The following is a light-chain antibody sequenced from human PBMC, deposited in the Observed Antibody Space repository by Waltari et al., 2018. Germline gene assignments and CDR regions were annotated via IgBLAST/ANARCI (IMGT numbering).Light chain of an antibody. CDR1: SSTIGRNY. V-gene: IGLV1-47*01. J-gene: IGLJ1*01. CDR2: RNN. CDR3: AAWDDSLSGYV. Sequence: QSVLTQPPSASATPGQRVTISCSGSSSTIGRNYVYWYQQLPGTAPKLLMYRNNQRPSGVPDRFTGSKSGTSASLAISGLRAEDEADYYCAAWDDSLSGYVFGTGTKVTVL.